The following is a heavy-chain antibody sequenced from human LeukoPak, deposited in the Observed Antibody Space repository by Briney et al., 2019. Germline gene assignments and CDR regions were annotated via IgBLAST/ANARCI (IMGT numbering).Heavy chain of an antibody. J-gene: IGHJ4*02. V-gene: IGHV1-46*02. D-gene: IGHD6-19*01. Sequence: GASVKVSCKASGYTFNVYYMHWVRQAPGQGLEWMGIINPSGGSTSYAQKFQGRVTMTRDTSTSTVYMELSSLRSEDTAVYYCARTLYSSGEFDYWGQGTLVTVSS. CDR2: INPSGGST. CDR3: ARTLYSSGEFDY. CDR1: GYTFNVYY.